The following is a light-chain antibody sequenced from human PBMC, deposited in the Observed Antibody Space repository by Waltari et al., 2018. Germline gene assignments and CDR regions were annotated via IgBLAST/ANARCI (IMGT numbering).Light chain of an antibody. J-gene: IGKJ3*01. Sequence: DIQMTQSPSTLSASVGDRVTIACRASQNLNTWLAWYQQKPGRAPKVLIYDASSLESGVPSRFSGSGSGTEFTLTIDGLQPDDFATYFCLQGHSPPFTFGPGTKVDIK. CDR2: DAS. CDR1: QNLNTW. V-gene: IGKV1-5*01. CDR3: LQGHSPPFT.